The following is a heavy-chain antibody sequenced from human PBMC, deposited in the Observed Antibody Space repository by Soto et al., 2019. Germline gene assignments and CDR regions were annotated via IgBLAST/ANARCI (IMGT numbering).Heavy chain of an antibody. CDR1: GYTFTSYD. Sequence: QVQLVQSGAEVKKPGASVKVSCKASGYTFTSYDINWVRQATGQGLEWIGWMSPKTGNTGYAQNFQGRVTMTRNPSMRTAYTELSSRTSEDTAVYYCARGPPDWGFDPWGQGTLVAVSS. J-gene: IGHJ5*02. CDR2: MSPKTGNT. CDR3: ARGPPDWGFDP. D-gene: IGHD7-27*01. V-gene: IGHV1-8*01.